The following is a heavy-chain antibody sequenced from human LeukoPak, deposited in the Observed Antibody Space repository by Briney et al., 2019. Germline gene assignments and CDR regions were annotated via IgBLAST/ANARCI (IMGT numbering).Heavy chain of an antibody. CDR1: GDSISSGVDY. D-gene: IGHD3-22*01. Sequence: SQTLSLTCTVSGDSISSGVDYWSWIRQQPGKGLEWIGYIYYSGSTYYNPSLKSRVTISVDTSKNQFSLKLSSVTAADTAVYYCARVNTPNYYDSSGYYGSYWGQGTLVTVSS. CDR3: ARVNTPNYYDSSGYYGSY. CDR2: IYYSGST. V-gene: IGHV4-30-4*08. J-gene: IGHJ4*02.